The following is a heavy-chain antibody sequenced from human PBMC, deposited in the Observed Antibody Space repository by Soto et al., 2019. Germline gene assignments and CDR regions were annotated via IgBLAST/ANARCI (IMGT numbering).Heavy chain of an antibody. D-gene: IGHD3-22*01. CDR3: ARSGGGYKLTDWFDP. CDR1: GGSISSSSYY. Sequence: SETLSLTCTVSGGSISSSSYYWGWIRQPPGKGLEWIGSIYYSGSTYYNPSLKSRVTISVDTSKNQFSLKLSSVTAADTAVYYCARSGGGYKLTDWFDPWGQGTLVTVSS. V-gene: IGHV4-39*01. J-gene: IGHJ5*02. CDR2: IYYSGST.